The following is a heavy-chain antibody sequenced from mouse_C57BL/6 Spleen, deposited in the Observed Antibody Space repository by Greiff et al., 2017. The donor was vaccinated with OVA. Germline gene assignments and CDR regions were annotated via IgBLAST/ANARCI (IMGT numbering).Heavy chain of an antibody. Sequence: VKLQQPGAELVRPGSSVKLSCKASGYTFTSYWMDWVKQRPGQGLEWIGNIYPSDSETHYNQKFKDKATLTVDKSSSTAYMQLSSLTSEDSAVYYCARIGDGAMDYWGQGTSVTVSS. V-gene: IGHV1-61*01. D-gene: IGHD3-1*01. J-gene: IGHJ4*01. CDR3: ARIGDGAMDY. CDR1: GYTFTSYW. CDR2: IYPSDSET.